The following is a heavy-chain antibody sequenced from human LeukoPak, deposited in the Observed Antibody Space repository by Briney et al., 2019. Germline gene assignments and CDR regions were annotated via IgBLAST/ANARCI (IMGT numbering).Heavy chain of an antibody. CDR1: GYSISSGYY. Sequence: SETLSLTCAVPGYSISSGYYWGWIRQPPGKGLEWIGSIYHSGSTYYNPSLKSRVTISVDTSKNQFSLKLSSVTAADTAVYYCAREGYSSGWYRAPSNHYWGQGTLVTVSS. V-gene: IGHV4-38-2*02. CDR3: AREGYSSGWYRAPSNHY. D-gene: IGHD6-19*01. J-gene: IGHJ4*02. CDR2: IYHSGST.